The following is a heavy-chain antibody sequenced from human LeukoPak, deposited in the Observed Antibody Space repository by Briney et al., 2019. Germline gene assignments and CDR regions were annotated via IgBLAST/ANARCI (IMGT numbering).Heavy chain of an antibody. Sequence: SVKLSCKASGGTFSSYTISWVRQAPGQGLEWMGRIIPILGIANYAQKFQGRVPITADKSTSTAYMELSSLRSEDTAVYYCASYGDYGGDAFDIWGQGTMVTVSS. CDR2: IIPILGIA. J-gene: IGHJ3*02. CDR1: GGTFSSYT. CDR3: ASYGDYGGDAFDI. D-gene: IGHD4-17*01. V-gene: IGHV1-69*02.